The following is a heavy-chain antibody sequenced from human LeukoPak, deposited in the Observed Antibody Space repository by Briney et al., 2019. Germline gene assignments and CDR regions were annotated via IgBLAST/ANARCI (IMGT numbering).Heavy chain of an antibody. D-gene: IGHD4-17*01. J-gene: IGHJ4*02. Sequence: GGSLRLSCAASGFTFSSYSMNWVRQAPGKGREWVSSISSSRSYIYYADSVKGRFTISRDNAKNSLYLQMNSLSAEDTAVYYCARDHAGGDYVGYFDYWGQGTLVTVSS. CDR3: ARDHAGGDYVGYFDY. CDR1: GFTFSSYS. CDR2: ISSSRSYI. V-gene: IGHV3-21*01.